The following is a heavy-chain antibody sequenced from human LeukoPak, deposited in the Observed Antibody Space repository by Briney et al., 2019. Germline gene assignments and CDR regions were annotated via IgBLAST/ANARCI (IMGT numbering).Heavy chain of an antibody. D-gene: IGHD6-13*01. CDR3: ARDLGGVKYSSSLY. V-gene: IGHV1-18*04. CDR2: ISAYNGNT. CDR1: GYTFTGYY. Sequence: ASVKVSCKASGYTFTGYYMHWVRQAPGQWLEWMGWISAYNGNTNYAQKLQGRVTMTTDTSTSTAYMELRSLRSDDTAVYYCARDLGGVKYSSSLYWGQGTLVTVSS. J-gene: IGHJ4*02.